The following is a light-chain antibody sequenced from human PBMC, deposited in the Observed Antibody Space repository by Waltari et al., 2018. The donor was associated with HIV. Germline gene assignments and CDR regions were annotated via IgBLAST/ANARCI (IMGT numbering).Light chain of an antibody. Sequence: DIVMTQSPDSLAVSLGERAAIKCKSSQSVLYTSNNKNYVAWYQKKPGQPPKVLIYWASTRDAGVPDRFSGSGSGTDFTLTISSLQAEDVAVYYWQQYYSLPTFGQGTKLEIK. J-gene: IGKJ2*01. CDR3: QQYYSLPT. V-gene: IGKV4-1*01. CDR2: WAS. CDR1: QSVLYTSNNKNY.